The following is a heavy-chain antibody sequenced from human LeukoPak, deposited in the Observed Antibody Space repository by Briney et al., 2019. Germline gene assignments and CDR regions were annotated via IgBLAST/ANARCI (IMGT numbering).Heavy chain of an antibody. CDR2: ISYDGSNK. CDR3: AKDHCDIVTGYCDAIDY. CDR1: GFTFSSYG. V-gene: IGHV3-30*18. J-gene: IGHJ4*02. D-gene: IGHD3-9*01. Sequence: GGSLRLSCVASGFTFSSYGMHWVRQAPGKGLEWVAVISYDGSNKYYAEYVKGRFTISRDNSKNTLYLQMNSLRAEDTAVYYCAKDHCDIVTGYCDAIDYWGQGTLVTVSS.